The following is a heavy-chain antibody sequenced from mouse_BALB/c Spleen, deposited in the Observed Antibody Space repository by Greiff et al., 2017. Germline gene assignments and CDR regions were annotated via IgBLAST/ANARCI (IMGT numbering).Heavy chain of an antibody. CDR3: AGWLLRLGFAY. D-gene: IGHD2-3*01. CDR2: INPNNGGT. V-gene: IGHV1-18*01. Sequence: EVQLQQSGPELVKPGASVRIPCKASGYTFTDYNMDWVKQSHGKSLEWIGDINPNNGGTIYNQKFKGKATLTVDKSSSTAYMELRSLTSEDTAVYYCAGWLLRLGFAYWGQGTLVTVSA. J-gene: IGHJ3*01. CDR1: GYTFTDYN.